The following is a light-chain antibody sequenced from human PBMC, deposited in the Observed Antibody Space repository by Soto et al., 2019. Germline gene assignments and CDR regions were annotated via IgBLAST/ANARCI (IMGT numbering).Light chain of an antibody. CDR3: CSYAGSYTLYV. Sequence: QSVLTQPPSASGSPGQSVTISCTGTSSDVGAYNYVSWYQQHPGKAPKLMIYEVSKRPSGVPDRFSGSKSGNTASLTVSGLQAEDEADYYCCSYAGSYTLYVFGTGTKVTVL. CDR2: EVS. V-gene: IGLV2-8*01. J-gene: IGLJ1*01. CDR1: SSDVGAYNY.